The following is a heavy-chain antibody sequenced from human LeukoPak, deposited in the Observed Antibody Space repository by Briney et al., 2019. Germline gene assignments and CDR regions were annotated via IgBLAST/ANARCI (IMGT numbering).Heavy chain of an antibody. CDR3: ARGGDYDILTGYYRGDAFDI. D-gene: IGHD3-9*01. J-gene: IGHJ3*02. Sequence: PGGSLRLSCAASGFTFSSYSMNWVRQAPGKGLEWVSSISSSSSYLYYADSVKGRFTISRDNAKNSLYLQMNSLRAEDTAVYYCARGGDYDILTGYYRGDAFDIWGQGTMVTVSS. V-gene: IGHV3-21*01. CDR2: ISSSSSYL. CDR1: GFTFSSYS.